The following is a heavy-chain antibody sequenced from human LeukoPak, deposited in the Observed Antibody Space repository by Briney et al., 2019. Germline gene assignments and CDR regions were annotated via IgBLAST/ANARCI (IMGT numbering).Heavy chain of an antibody. V-gene: IGHV4-34*01. Sequence: PSETLSLTCAVYGGSFSSYYWNWIRQSPGKGLEWIGEINHSGSTNYNPSLKSRVSISVDTSKNQFSLKLSSVTAADTAVYYCARALAEDYYYYMDVWGKGTTVTVSS. D-gene: IGHD6-19*01. CDR2: INHSGST. CDR1: GGSFSSYY. J-gene: IGHJ6*03. CDR3: ARALAEDYYYYMDV.